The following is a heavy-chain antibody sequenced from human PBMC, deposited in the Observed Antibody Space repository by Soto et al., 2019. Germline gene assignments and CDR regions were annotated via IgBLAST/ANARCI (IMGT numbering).Heavy chain of an antibody. Sequence: QVQLVQSGAELRKPGSSVKVSCKASGGTFSDFTINWVRQAPGQRLEWMGGIIPIFDTANYAEKFQGRVTITADESTSTSFMEVSSLRSEDTAVYYCARNGTQTGYSYGMDVWGQGTTVTVSS. D-gene: IGHD1-1*01. CDR2: IIPIFDTA. V-gene: IGHV1-69*01. J-gene: IGHJ6*02. CDR1: GGTFSDFT. CDR3: ARNGTQTGYSYGMDV.